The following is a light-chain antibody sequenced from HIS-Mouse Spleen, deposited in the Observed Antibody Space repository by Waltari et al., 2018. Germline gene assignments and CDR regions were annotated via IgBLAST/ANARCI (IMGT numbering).Light chain of an antibody. Sequence: QSALTQPASVSGSPGQSITISCTGTSSDVGGYNYVSWYQQHPGNAPKLIIYDVSNRPSGVSNRFSGAKSGNTASLTISGLQAEDEADYYCSSYTSSSTEVFGGGTKLTVL. V-gene: IGLV2-14*03. CDR1: SSDVGGYNY. J-gene: IGLJ2*01. CDR3: SSYTSSSTEV. CDR2: DVS.